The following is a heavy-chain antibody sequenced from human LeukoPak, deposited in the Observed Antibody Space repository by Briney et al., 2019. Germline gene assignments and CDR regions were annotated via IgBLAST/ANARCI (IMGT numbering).Heavy chain of an antibody. CDR3: AKQCGGSDWFDAFDI. CDR2: ISDSGGST. J-gene: IGHJ3*02. Sequence: GGSLRLSCSASGFPFSSYAMHWVRQAPGKGLEYVSAISDSGGSTYYADSVKGRFTISRDNSKNTLYLQMNSLRAEDTAVYYCAKQCGGSDWFDAFDIWGQGTMVTVSS. V-gene: IGHV3-64*04. CDR1: GFPFSSYA. D-gene: IGHD6-19*01.